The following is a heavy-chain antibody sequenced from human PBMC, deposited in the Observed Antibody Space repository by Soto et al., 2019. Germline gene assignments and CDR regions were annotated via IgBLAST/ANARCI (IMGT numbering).Heavy chain of an antibody. CDR3: ARDPSGCDSSGYGASDDAFDI. V-gene: IGHV1-46*01. CDR2: INPSGGST. Sequence: GASVKVSCKASGYTFTSFDISWVRQASGQGLEWMGIINPSGGSTSYAQKFQGRVTMTRDTSTSTVYMELSSLRSEDTAVYYCARDPSGCDSSGYGASDDAFDIWGQGTMVT. J-gene: IGHJ3*02. CDR1: GYTFTSFD. D-gene: IGHD3-22*01.